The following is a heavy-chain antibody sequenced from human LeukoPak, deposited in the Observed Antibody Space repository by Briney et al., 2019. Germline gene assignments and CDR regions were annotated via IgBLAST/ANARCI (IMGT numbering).Heavy chain of an antibody. V-gene: IGHV3-23*01. J-gene: IGHJ4*02. CDR2: ITGSGGST. CDR1: GFTFSSYA. CDR3: AKHISDYGDLYEY. D-gene: IGHD4-17*01. Sequence: GGSLRLSCVASGFTFSSYAMTWVRQAPGKGLQWVSVITGSGGSTYYADSVRGRFTISRDNSKNTLYLQMNSLGAEDTAVYYCAKHISDYGDLYEYWGQGTLVTVSS.